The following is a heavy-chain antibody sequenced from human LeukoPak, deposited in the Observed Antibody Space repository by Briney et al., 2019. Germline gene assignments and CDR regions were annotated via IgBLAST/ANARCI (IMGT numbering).Heavy chain of an antibody. CDR3: ARCIAVASTCLGDY. CDR2: IIPILGIA. J-gene: IGHJ4*02. V-gene: IGHV1-69*04. CDR1: GGTFSSYA. D-gene: IGHD6-19*01. Sequence: GASVKVSCKASGGTFSSYAISWVRQAPGQGLEWMGRIIPILGIANYAQEFQGRVTITADKSTSTAYMELSSLRSEDTAVYYCARCIAVASTCLGDYWGQGTLVTVSS.